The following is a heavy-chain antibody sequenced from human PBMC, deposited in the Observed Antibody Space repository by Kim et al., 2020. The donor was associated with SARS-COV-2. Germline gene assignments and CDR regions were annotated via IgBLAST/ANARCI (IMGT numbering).Heavy chain of an antibody. CDR3: ATQPTYPFDY. CDR1: GFTFSSYA. V-gene: IGHV3-30-3*01. Sequence: GGSLRLSCAASGFTFSSYAMHWVRQAPGKGLEWVAVISYDGSNKYYADSVKGRFTISRDNSKNTLYLQMNSLRAEDTAVYYCATQPTYPFDYWGQGTLVT. J-gene: IGHJ4*02. CDR2: ISYDGSNK.